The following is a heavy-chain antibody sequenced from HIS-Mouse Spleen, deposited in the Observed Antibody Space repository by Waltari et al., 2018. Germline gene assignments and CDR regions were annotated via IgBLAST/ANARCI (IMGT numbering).Heavy chain of an antibody. CDR1: GCSISRSSDY. CDR2: IYYSGST. V-gene: IGHV4-39*07. CDR3: AREIPYSSSWYDWYFDL. D-gene: IGHD6-13*01. J-gene: IGHJ2*01. Sequence: QLQLQESGPGLVKPSETLSLTCTRSGCSISRSSDYWGWIRQPPGKGLEWIGSIYYSGSTYYNPSLKSRVTISVDTSKNQFSLKLSSVTAADTAVYYCAREIPYSSSWYDWYFDLWGRGTLVTVSS.